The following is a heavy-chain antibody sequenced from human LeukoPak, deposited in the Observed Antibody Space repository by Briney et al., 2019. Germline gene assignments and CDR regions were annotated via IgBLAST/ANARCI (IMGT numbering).Heavy chain of an antibody. V-gene: IGHV3-7*05. CDR3: ARDWNWGFDY. CDR2: IKQDESEK. J-gene: IGHJ4*02. Sequence: GGSLRLSCAASAFTFSSYWMSWVRQAPGKGLEWVANIKQDESEKYYVDSVKGRFTISRDNAKNSLYLQMNGLRAEDTAVYYCARDWNWGFDYWGQGTLVTVSS. CDR1: AFTFSSYW. D-gene: IGHD7-27*01.